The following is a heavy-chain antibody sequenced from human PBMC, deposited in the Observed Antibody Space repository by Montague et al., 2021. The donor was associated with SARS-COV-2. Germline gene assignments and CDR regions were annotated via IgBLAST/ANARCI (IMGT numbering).Heavy chain of an antibody. Sequence: SETLSLTCNVSGGSISTYYWSWIRQPPGKGLEWIGYIYYSGSNNYSPSLKSRVTISVDTSKNQFSLKLSSVTAADTAVYYCARDGYNAHQNYWYFDLWGRGTLVTVSS. V-gene: IGHV4-59*12. CDR1: GGSISTYY. J-gene: IGHJ2*01. CDR2: IYYSGSN. CDR3: ARDGYNAHQNYWYFDL. D-gene: IGHD5-24*01.